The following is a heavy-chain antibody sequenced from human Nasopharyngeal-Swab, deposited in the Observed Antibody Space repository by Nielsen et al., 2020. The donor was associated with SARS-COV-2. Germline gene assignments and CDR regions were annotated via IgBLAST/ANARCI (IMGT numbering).Heavy chain of an antibody. Sequence: GASLKISYAASGITFSSYTMSWVRQAPGKGLEWVSAISGSGGSTYYADSVKGRFTISRDNSKNTLYLQMNSLRAEDTAVYYCAKDSTTTLRPYYDMDVWGQGTTVTVSS. D-gene: IGHD1-1*01. CDR2: ISGSGGST. CDR3: AKDSTTTLRPYYDMDV. CDR1: GITFSSYT. V-gene: IGHV3-23*01. J-gene: IGHJ6*02.